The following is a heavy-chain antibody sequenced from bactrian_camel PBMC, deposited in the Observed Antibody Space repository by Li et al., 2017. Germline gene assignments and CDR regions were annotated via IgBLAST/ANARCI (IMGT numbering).Heavy chain of an antibody. J-gene: IGHJ6*01. D-gene: IGHD3*01. CDR1: GFTSGFTFDDYA. CDR2: ISWSGNSA. CDR3: ATGSGPAHGTRGGY. V-gene: IGHV3-1*01. Sequence: VQMVESGGGLVQPGGSLRLSCAASGFTSGFTFDDYAMGWIRQAPGKGLEWLAAISWSGNSANYADSVKGRFTISRDNAKNTVYLQMNNLLKPEDTAVYYCATGSGPAHGTRGGYWGQGTHVTVS.